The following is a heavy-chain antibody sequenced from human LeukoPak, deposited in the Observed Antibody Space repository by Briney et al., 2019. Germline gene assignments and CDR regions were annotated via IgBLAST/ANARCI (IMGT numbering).Heavy chain of an antibody. CDR2: IYYSGNT. CDR3: ARGNSMWLRFYYFDY. J-gene: IGHJ4*02. D-gene: IGHD5-12*01. CDR1: GGSISSYY. Sequence: PSETLSLTCTVSGGSISSYYWSWIRQPPGKGLEWIGYIYYSGNTNYNPSLKSRVTISVDTSKNQFSLKLSSVTAADTAVYYCARGNSMWLRFYYFDYWGQGTLVTVSS. V-gene: IGHV4-59*01.